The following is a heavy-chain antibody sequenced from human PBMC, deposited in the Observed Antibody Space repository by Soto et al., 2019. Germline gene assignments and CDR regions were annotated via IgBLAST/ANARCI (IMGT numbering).Heavy chain of an antibody. D-gene: IGHD3-10*01. V-gene: IGHV1-69*02. Sequence: QVQLVQSGAEVKKPGSSVKVACKASGGTFSSYIISWVRQAPGQGLEWMGRIIPILGIANYAQKFQGRVTITADKSTSTAYMELSSLRSEDTTVYYCATPFGSSGNWGQGTLVTVSS. CDR2: IIPILGIA. CDR1: GGTFSSYI. J-gene: IGHJ4*02. CDR3: ATPFGSSGN.